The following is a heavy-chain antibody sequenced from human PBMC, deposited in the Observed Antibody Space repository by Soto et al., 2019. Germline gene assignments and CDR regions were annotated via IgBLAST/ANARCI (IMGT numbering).Heavy chain of an antibody. V-gene: IGHV3-9*01. CDR2: ISWNSGSI. CDR3: AKDHGLRFLEWLSGFDY. Sequence: GGSLRLSCAASGFTFDDYAMHWVRQAPGKGLEWVSGISWNSGSIGYADSVKGRFTISRDNAKNSLYLQMNSLRAEDTALYYCAKDHGLRFLEWLSGFDYWGQGTLVTVSS. D-gene: IGHD3-3*01. J-gene: IGHJ4*02. CDR1: GFTFDDYA.